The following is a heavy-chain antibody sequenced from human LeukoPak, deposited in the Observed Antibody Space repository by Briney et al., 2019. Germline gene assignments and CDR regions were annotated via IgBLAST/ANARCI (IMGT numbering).Heavy chain of an antibody. D-gene: IGHD2-2*02. V-gene: IGHV1-69*13. Sequence: SVKVSCKASGGTFSSYAISWVRQAPGQGLEWMGGIIPIFGTANYAQKFQGRVTITADESTSTAYMELSSLRSEDTAVYYCARDPGIVVVPAAIQTPEGWFDPWGQGTLVTVSS. CDR2: IIPIFGTA. CDR3: ARDPGIVVVPAAIQTPEGWFDP. J-gene: IGHJ5*02. CDR1: GGTFSSYA.